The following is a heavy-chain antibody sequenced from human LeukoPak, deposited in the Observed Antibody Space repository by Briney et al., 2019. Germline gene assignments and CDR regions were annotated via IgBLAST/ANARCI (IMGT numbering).Heavy chain of an antibody. CDR1: GFSLSTSGVG. CDR3: AHTSYYYGSGSYSPFDY. D-gene: IGHD3-10*01. V-gene: IGHV2-5*02. Sequence: SGPTLVKPTQTLTLTCTFSGFSLSTSGVGVGWIRQPPGKALEWLALIYWGDDKRYSPSLKSRLTITKDTSKNQVVLTMTNMDPVDTATYYCAHTSYYYGSGSYSPFDYWGQGTLVTVSS. CDR2: IYWGDDK. J-gene: IGHJ4*02.